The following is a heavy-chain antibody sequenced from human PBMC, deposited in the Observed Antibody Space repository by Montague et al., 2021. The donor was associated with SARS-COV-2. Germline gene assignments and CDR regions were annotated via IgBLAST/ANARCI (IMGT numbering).Heavy chain of an antibody. J-gene: IGHJ4*02. CDR2: ITASSSYI. Sequence: SLRLSCAASGFTFSNYAMSWVRQTPGKGLEWVSSITASSSYIYHADSLKGRFTISRDNAKNSLFLQMNSLRAEDTAVYYCAREDDYEGGGIFDYWGQGTLVAVSS. CDR3: AREDDYEGGGIFDY. CDR1: GFTFSNYA. D-gene: IGHD4-17*01. V-gene: IGHV3-21*01.